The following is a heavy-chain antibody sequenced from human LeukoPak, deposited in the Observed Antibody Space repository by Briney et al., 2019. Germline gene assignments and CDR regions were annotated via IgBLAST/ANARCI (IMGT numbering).Heavy chain of an antibody. V-gene: IGHV4-59*01. Sequence: SETLSLTCTVSGGSISSYYWSWIRQPPGKGLEWIGYSYYSGSTNYNPSLKSRVTISIDTSKNQFSLKLSSVTAADTAVYYCARVVYDSSGYYFYAFDIWGQGTMVTVSS. D-gene: IGHD3-22*01. CDR3: ARVVYDSSGYYFYAFDI. CDR1: GGSISSYY. J-gene: IGHJ3*02. CDR2: SYYSGST.